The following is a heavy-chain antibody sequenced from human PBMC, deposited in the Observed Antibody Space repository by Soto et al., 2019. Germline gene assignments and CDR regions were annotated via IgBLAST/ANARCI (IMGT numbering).Heavy chain of an antibody. J-gene: IGHJ5*02. Sequence: ASVKVSCKASGYTFTSYYMHWVRQAPGQGLEWMGIINPSGGTANYAQKFQGRVTITADESTSTAYMELSSLRSEDTAVYYCARDLGQARFDPWGQGTLVTVSS. CDR1: GYTFTSYY. D-gene: IGHD6-6*01. CDR3: ARDLGQARFDP. CDR2: INPSGGTA. V-gene: IGHV1-46*01.